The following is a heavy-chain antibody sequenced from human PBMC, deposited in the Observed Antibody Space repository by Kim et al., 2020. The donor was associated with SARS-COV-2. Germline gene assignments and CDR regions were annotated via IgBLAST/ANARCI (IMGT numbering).Heavy chain of an antibody. D-gene: IGHD4-17*01. J-gene: IGHJ4*02. Sequence: HYARKGQGMVTMTTDTSTNTAYMELWSLRSDDTAMYYCARGAYGDVSFDYWGQGTLVTVSS. V-gene: IGHV1-18*01. CDR3: ARGAYGDVSFDY.